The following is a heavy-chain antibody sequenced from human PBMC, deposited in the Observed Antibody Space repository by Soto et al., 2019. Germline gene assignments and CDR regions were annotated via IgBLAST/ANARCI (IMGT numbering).Heavy chain of an antibody. V-gene: IGHV3-30*19. Sequence: PGGSLRLSCVASGFLLRDFCMHWVRQAPGKGLEWVAVISYDGSNNYYADSVKGRFTISRDNSKNTLYLQMNSLRAEDTAVYYCARDGQYYDFWSGYWYGMDVWGQGTTVTVSS. CDR3: ARDGQYYDFWSGYWYGMDV. D-gene: IGHD3-3*01. CDR1: GFLLRDFC. CDR2: ISYDGSNN. J-gene: IGHJ6*02.